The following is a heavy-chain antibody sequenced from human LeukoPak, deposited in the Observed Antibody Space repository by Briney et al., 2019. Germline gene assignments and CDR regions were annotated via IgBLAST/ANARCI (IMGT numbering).Heavy chain of an antibody. D-gene: IGHD5-24*01. J-gene: IGHJ4*02. CDR3: ARVVRDGYNRIDY. CDR1: GFTFSTYE. CDR2: ISGTGTTI. Sequence: GGSLRLSCAASGFTFSTYEMNWGRQAPGKGLEWVSYISGTGTTIYYADSVKRLFTISRDNAKNSLYLQMNSLRAEDTAVYYCARVVRDGYNRIDYWGQGTVVTVSS. V-gene: IGHV3-48*03.